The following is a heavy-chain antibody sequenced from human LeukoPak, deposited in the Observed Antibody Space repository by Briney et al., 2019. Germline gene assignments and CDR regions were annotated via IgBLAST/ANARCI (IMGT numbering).Heavy chain of an antibody. Sequence: SETLSLTCTVSGGSISSGDYYWSWIRQPPGKGLEWIGYIYYSGSTYYNPSLKSRVTISVDTSKSQFSLKLSSVTAADTAVYYCARVVVPAAHGQYYFDYWGQGTLVTVSS. CDR3: ARVVVPAAHGQYYFDY. J-gene: IGHJ4*02. CDR2: IYYSGST. V-gene: IGHV4-30-4*08. D-gene: IGHD2-2*01. CDR1: GGSISSGDYY.